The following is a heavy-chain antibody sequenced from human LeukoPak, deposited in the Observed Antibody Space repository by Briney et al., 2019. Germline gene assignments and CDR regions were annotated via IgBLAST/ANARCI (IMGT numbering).Heavy chain of an antibody. Sequence: TGGPLRLSCAASGFTFDEYGMSWVRQAPGKGLEWVSGINWNGGSTGYADSVKGRFTISRDNAKNSLYLQMNSLRAEDTALYHCAKYSSGSFYYYMDVWGKGTTVTVSS. D-gene: IGHD6-19*01. V-gene: IGHV3-20*01. CDR3: AKYSSGSFYYYMDV. CDR1: GFTFDEYG. CDR2: INWNGGST. J-gene: IGHJ6*03.